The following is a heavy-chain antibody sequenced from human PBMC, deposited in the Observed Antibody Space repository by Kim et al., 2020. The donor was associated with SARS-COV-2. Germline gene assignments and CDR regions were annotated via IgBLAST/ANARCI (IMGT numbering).Heavy chain of an antibody. D-gene: IGHD2-2*01. V-gene: IGHV3-33*01. Sequence: GGSLRLSCAASGFTFSSYGMHWVRQAPGKGLEWVAVIWYDGSNKYYADSVKGRFTISRDNSKNTLYLQMNSLRAEDTAVYYCAREVVPAGWAYYYYYGMDVWGQGTTVTVSS. J-gene: IGHJ6*02. CDR3: AREVVPAGWAYYYYYGMDV. CDR1: GFTFSSYG. CDR2: IWYDGSNK.